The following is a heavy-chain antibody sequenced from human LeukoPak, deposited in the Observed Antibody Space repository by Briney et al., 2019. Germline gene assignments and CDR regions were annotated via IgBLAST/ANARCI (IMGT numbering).Heavy chain of an antibody. CDR2: INHSGST. V-gene: IGHV4-34*01. CDR1: GGSFSGYY. CDR3: ARDRYCSGGSYPNFDY. Sequence: SETLSLTCAVYGGSFSGYYWSWIRQPPGKGLEWIGEINHSGSTNYNPSLKSRVTISVDTSKNQFSLKLSSVTAADTAVYYCARDRYCSGGSYPNFDYWGQGTLVTVSS. D-gene: IGHD2-15*01. J-gene: IGHJ4*02.